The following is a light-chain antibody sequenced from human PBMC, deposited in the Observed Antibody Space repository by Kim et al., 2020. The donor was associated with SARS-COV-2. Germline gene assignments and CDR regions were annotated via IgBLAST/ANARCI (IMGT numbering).Light chain of an antibody. CDR3: QTWGTGIVV. J-gene: IGLJ2*01. Sequence: ALVKLTWTLSSGHSNSAIEWHQQQPEKGPRYLMKLNSDGSHSKGDGIPDRFSGSSSGAERYLTISSLQSEDEADYYCQTWGTGIVVFGGGTQLTVL. CDR2: LNSDGSH. CDR1: SGHSNSA. V-gene: IGLV4-69*01.